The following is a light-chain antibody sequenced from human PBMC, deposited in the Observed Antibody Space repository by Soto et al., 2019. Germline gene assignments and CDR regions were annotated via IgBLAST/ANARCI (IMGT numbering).Light chain of an antibody. CDR1: SSDVGGYNY. CDR3: CSYTTTSTYV. J-gene: IGLJ1*01. V-gene: IGLV2-14*01. Sequence: QSALTQPASVSGSPGQSITISCPGTSSDVGGYNYVSWYQQHPGKAPKLMNYDVSNRPSGVSNRFSGSKSANTASLTISGHQAEDEADYYCCSYTTTSTYVFGTGTKVTVL. CDR2: DVS.